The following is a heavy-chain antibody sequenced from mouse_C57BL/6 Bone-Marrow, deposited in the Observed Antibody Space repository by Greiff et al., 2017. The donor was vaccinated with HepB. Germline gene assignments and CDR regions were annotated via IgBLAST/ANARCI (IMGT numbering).Heavy chain of an antibody. Sequence: EVMLVESGGGLVQPGSSMKLSCTASGFTFSDYYMAWVRQVPEKGLEWVANINYDGSSTYYLDSLKSRFIISRDNAKNILYLQMSSLKSEDTATYYCARDYGSSYWYFDVWGTGTTVTVSS. J-gene: IGHJ1*03. CDR1: GFTFSDYY. CDR2: INYDGSST. D-gene: IGHD1-1*01. CDR3: ARDYGSSYWYFDV. V-gene: IGHV5-16*01.